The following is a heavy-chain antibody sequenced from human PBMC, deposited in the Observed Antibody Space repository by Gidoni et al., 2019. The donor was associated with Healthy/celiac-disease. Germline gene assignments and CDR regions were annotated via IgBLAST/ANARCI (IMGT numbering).Heavy chain of an antibody. J-gene: IGHJ4*02. CDR2: IYYSGRT. Sequence: QLHLQESGPGLVKPSETLSLTGTVSGGYILSSSYYWGWIRQPPGKGLEWIGSIYYSGRTYYHPSLKIRVTISVDTSKIQFSLKLSAVTAADTAVYYCARSPGGLDYWGQGTLVTVSS. CDR1: GGYILSSSYY. V-gene: IGHV4-39*01. CDR3: ARSPGGLDY. D-gene: IGHD2-15*01.